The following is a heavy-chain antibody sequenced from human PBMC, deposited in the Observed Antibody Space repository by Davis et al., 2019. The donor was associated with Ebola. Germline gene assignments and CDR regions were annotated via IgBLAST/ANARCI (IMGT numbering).Heavy chain of an antibody. CDR3: ASFTFGRGGY. J-gene: IGHJ4*02. Sequence: SETLSLTCAVFGGSFSDYYWTWIRQPPGKGLEWIGEINPTGSTSYNPSLKSRVTISVDTSKNQFSLKLTSVTAADTAVYYCASFTFGRGGYWGQGTLVNVSS. CDR2: INPTGST. D-gene: IGHD3-16*01. V-gene: IGHV4-34*01. CDR1: GGSFSDYY.